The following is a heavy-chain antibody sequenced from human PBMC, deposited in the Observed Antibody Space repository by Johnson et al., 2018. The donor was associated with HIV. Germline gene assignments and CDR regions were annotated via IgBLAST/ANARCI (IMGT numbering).Heavy chain of an antibody. Sequence: QVQLVESGGGVVQPGRSLKLSCEASGFTFSDYGMHWVRQAPGKGLEWVAGVWYDGRNKYYEKSVKGRFTVFRDNVENTVFLQMNRLRAEDTALYFCAKDRTNWGYDAFDIWGQGTFVTVSP. V-gene: IGHV3-33*06. J-gene: IGHJ3*02. CDR1: GFTFSDYG. CDR3: AKDRTNWGYDAFDI. D-gene: IGHD7-27*01. CDR2: VWYDGRNK.